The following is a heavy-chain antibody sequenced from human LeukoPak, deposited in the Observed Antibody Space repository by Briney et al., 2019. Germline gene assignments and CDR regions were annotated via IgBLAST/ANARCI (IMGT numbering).Heavy chain of an antibody. CDR1: GGTFSNDV. CDR2: ISPNGGST. D-gene: IGHD5-18*01. J-gene: IGHJ4*02. V-gene: IGHV1-46*01. CDR3: ARGVSLRYSYVEF. Sequence: ASVKVSCKASGGTFSNDVISWMRQAPGEGLEWMGVISPNGGSTGYPPEFQGRVTMSSDTSTTTVYMELTSLRFEDTAIYYCARGVSLRYSYVEFWGQGTLVTVSS.